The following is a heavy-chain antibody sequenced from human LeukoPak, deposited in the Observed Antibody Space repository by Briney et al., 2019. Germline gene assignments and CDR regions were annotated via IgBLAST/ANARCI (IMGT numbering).Heavy chain of an antibody. CDR2: INHSGST. CDR1: GGSFSGYY. D-gene: IGHD3-10*01. Sequence: SETLSLTCAVYGGSFSGYYWSWIRQPPGKGLEWIGEINHSGSTNYNPSLKSRVTISVDTSKKQFSLRLSSVTAADTAVYYCASPPITMVRGVIITGTDYWGQGTLVTVSS. CDR3: ASPPITMVRGVIITGTDY. V-gene: IGHV4-34*01. J-gene: IGHJ4*02.